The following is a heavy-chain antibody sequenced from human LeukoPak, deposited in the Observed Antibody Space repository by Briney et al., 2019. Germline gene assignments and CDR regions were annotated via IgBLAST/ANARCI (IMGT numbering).Heavy chain of an antibody. J-gene: IGHJ4*02. Sequence: GGSLRLSCAASGFTFSSYGMHWVRQAPGKGLEWVAVISYDGSNKYYADSVKGRFTISRDNSKNTLYLQMNSLRAEDTAVYYCAISPFQSPTGGGSDYWGQGTLVTVSS. CDR2: ISYDGSNK. V-gene: IGHV3-30*03. CDR1: GFTFSSYG. CDR3: AISPFQSPTGGGSDY. D-gene: IGHD3-10*01.